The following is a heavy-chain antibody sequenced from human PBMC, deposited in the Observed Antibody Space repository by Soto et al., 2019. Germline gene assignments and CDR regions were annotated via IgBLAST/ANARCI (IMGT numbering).Heavy chain of an antibody. CDR3: AREYRRRFEP. D-gene: IGHD5-12*01. Sequence: PSEALSLTCAGYGWSFSGYYWSLIRQPPWKGLEWIGEINNSGSTNYNPSLKSRVTMSVDTSKKQFSLKLRSVTAADTAVYYCAREYRRRFEPSGQGTLVTVSS. V-gene: IGHV4-34*01. CDR1: GWSFSGYY. J-gene: IGHJ5*02. CDR2: INNSGST.